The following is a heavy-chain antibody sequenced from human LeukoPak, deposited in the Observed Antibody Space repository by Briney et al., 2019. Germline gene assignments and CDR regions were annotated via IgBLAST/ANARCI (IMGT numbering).Heavy chain of an antibody. CDR2: IKVKSDGGTT. Sequence: GRSLRLSCAASGFTFSDAWMSWVRQAPGKGLEWVGRIKVKSDGGTTDYAAPVKGRFSISRDDSKNTLVLQMNSLKVEDTAVYYCATESLVPGTSRVDFDYWGQGTLVTVSS. CDR1: GFTFSDAW. V-gene: IGHV3-15*01. J-gene: IGHJ4*02. CDR3: ATESLVPGTSRVDFDY. D-gene: IGHD3-10*01.